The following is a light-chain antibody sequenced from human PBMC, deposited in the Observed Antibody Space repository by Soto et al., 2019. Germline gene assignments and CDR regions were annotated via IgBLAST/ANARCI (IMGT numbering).Light chain of an antibody. CDR1: QSVSSY. V-gene: IGKV3-20*01. Sequence: EIVLTQSPATLSLSPGERATLSCRASQSVSSYLAWYQQTPGQAPRLLIYGASSRASGIPDRFSGSGSGTDFTLSISRLENEDFAMYYCQQYGSSTFTFGGGTKVDIK. CDR2: GAS. CDR3: QQYGSSTFT. J-gene: IGKJ4*01.